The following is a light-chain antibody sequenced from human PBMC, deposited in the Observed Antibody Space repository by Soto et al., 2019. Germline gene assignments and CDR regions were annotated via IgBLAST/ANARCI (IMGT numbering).Light chain of an antibody. Sequence: DIQMAKSHSTVSASVGERVTITCRASQSIDRWLAWYQQKPGKAPTLLIYAASTLQSGVPSRFSGSGFGTDFTLTISSLQAEDFASYYCQQLRSYPSTFGGGTKVDIK. V-gene: IGKV1-5*01. J-gene: IGKJ4*01. CDR2: AAS. CDR3: QQLRSYPST. CDR1: QSIDRW.